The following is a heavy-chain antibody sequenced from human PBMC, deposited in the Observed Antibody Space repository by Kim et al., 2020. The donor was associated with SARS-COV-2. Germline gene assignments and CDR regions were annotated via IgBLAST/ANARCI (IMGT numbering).Heavy chain of an antibody. CDR2: IKSKTDGGTT. V-gene: IGHV3-15*01. D-gene: IGHD1-7*01. CDR3: TTDIQLELQEIDY. CDR1: GFTFSNAW. Sequence: GGSLRLSCAASGFTFSNAWMSWVRQAPGKGLEWVGRIKSKTDGGTTDYAAPVKGRFTISRDDSKNTLYLQMNSLKTEDTAVYYCTTDIQLELQEIDYWGQGTLVTVSS. J-gene: IGHJ4*02.